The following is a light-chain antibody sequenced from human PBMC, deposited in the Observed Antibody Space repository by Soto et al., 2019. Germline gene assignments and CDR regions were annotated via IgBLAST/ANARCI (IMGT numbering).Light chain of an antibody. V-gene: IGKV3D-20*02. CDR1: QTVRNNY. Sequence: VLTHSPGILSLSPGERATLSCRASQTVRNNYLAWYQQKPGQAPRLLIYDASSRATGIPPRFSGSGSGTDFTLTISSLEPEDSAVYYCQQRHMWPITFGQGTRLET. CDR3: QQRHMWPIT. J-gene: IGKJ5*01. CDR2: DAS.